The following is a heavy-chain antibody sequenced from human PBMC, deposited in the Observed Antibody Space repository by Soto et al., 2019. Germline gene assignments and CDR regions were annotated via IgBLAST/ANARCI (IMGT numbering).Heavy chain of an antibody. CDR2: ISSNGGST. D-gene: IGHD3-22*01. J-gene: IGHJ5*02. CDR3: VSSDSSGYFSS. V-gene: IGHV3-64D*06. Sequence: PVGSLRLSCSSSVFTFSSYAMHCVRQAPGKGLEYVSAISSNGGSTYYADSVKGRFTISRDNSKNTLYLQMSSLRAEDTAVYYCVSSDSSGYFSSWGQGTLVTVSS. CDR1: VFTFSSYA.